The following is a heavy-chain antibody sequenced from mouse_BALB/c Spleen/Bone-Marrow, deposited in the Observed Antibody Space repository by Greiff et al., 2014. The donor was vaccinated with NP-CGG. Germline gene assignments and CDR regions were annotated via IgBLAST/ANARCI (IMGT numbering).Heavy chain of an antibody. CDR1: GFTFTDYY. J-gene: IGHJ1*01. D-gene: IGHD2-1*01. V-gene: IGHV7-3*02. Sequence: EVQLVESGGGLVQPGGSLRLSCATSGFTFTDYYMSWVCQPPGKALEWLGFIRNKANGYTTEYSASVKGRFTISRDNSQSILYLQMNTLRAEDSATYYCARDKNYGSYWYFDVWGAGTTVTVSS. CDR2: IRNKANGYTT. CDR3: ARDKNYGSYWYFDV.